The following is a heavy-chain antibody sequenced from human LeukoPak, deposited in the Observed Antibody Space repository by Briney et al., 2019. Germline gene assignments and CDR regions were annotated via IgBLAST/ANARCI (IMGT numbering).Heavy chain of an antibody. CDR3: ARDRWELLSNSYHYCGLDV. CDR1: GFTFSSYS. D-gene: IGHD2-15*01. Sequence: GGSLRLSCAASGFTFSSYSMNWVRQAPGKGLEWVSYISSSSSTMYYADSVKGRFTISRDNAKNSLYLQMNSLRAEDTAVYYCARDRWELLSNSYHYCGLDVWGQGTTVTVSS. V-gene: IGHV3-48*01. J-gene: IGHJ6*02. CDR2: ISSSSSTM.